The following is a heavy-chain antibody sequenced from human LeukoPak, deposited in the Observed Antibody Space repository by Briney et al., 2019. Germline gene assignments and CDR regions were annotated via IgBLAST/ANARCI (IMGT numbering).Heavy chain of an antibody. CDR2: IYFTGST. Sequence: SETLSLTCTVSGGSISTHYWIWIRHPPGKGLEWIGYIYFTGSTNYNPSLKSRVTISVDASKNQFSLKLSSVTDADTAMYYCARGSRQIDYWGQGTLVTVSS. J-gene: IGHJ4*02. CDR1: GGSISTHY. V-gene: IGHV4-59*11. CDR3: ARGSRQIDY.